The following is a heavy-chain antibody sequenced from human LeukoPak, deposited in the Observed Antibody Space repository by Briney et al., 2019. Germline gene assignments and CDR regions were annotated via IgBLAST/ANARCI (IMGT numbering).Heavy chain of an antibody. V-gene: IGHV3-66*01. Sequence: GGSLRLSCAASGFTVSTNYMTWVRQAPGKGPEWVSVIYSGGTTYYADSVKGRFSISRDNSKNTLYLQMNSLRAEDTAVYYCARYDYGRSGFDYWGQGTLVTVSS. CDR1: GFTVSTNY. D-gene: IGHD5-12*01. J-gene: IGHJ4*02. CDR2: IYSGGTT. CDR3: ARYDYGRSGFDY.